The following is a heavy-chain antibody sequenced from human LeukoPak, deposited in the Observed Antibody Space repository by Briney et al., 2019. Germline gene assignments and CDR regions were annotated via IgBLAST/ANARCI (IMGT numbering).Heavy chain of an antibody. CDR1: GFTFSNAW. J-gene: IGHJ1*01. Sequence: PGGSLRLSCAASGFTFSNAWMSWVRQALGKGLEWVGRIKSKTDGGTTDYAAPVKGRFTISRDDSKNTLYLRMNSLKTEDTAVYYCTARYCRSTSCYGEYFQRWGQGTLVTVSS. V-gene: IGHV3-15*01. CDR2: IKSKTDGGTT. D-gene: IGHD2-2*01. CDR3: TARYCRSTSCYGEYFQR.